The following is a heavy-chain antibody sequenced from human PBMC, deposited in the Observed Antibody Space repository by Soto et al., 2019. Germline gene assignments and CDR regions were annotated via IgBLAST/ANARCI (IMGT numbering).Heavy chain of an antibody. CDR3: ARLARRPDPCGDYVEGNWFDP. CDR2: IIPILGIA. Sequence: QVQLVQSGAEVKKPGSSVKVSCKASGGTFSSYTISWVRQAPGQGLEWMGRIIPILGIANYAQKFQGRVTITADKTTSTAYMELSSMRSEDTAVYYWARLARRPDPCGDYVEGNWFDPWGQGTLVTVSS. V-gene: IGHV1-69*02. D-gene: IGHD4-17*01. J-gene: IGHJ5*02. CDR1: GGTFSSYT.